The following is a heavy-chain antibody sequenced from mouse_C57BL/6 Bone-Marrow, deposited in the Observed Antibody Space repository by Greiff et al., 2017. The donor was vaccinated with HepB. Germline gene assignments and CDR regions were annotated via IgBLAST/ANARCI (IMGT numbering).Heavy chain of an antibody. CDR3: ARQDCDWEYWFAY. J-gene: IGHJ3*01. D-gene: IGHD4-1*01. Sequence: QVQLQQSGAELARPGASVKLSCKASGYTFTSYGIGWVKQSTGQGLEWIGEIYPISGSTYYNENFKGKATLSAVKTSSTAYLELRSLKSEDAAVYDCARQDCDWEYWFAYWGQGTLVTVSA. CDR2: IYPISGST. CDR1: GYTFTSYG. V-gene: IGHV1-81*01.